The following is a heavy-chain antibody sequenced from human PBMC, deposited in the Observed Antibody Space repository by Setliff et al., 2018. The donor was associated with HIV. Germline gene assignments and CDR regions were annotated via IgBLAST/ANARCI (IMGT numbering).Heavy chain of an antibody. CDR2: INRGGST. D-gene: IGHD3-10*01. CDR1: GECFSDYY. CDR3: ARSGGSGNYGGWFDP. V-gene: IGHV4-34*01. Sequence: SETLSLTCAVYGECFSDYYWSWVRQPPGKGLEWIGEINRGGSTNYNPSLKSRVTISVDTSKNQFSLTLTSVTAADTAMYHCARSGGSGNYGGWFDPWGQGTRVTVPQ. J-gene: IGHJ5*02.